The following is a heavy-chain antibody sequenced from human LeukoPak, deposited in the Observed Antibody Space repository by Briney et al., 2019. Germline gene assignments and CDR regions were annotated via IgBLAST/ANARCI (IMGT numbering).Heavy chain of an antibody. J-gene: IGHJ4*02. CDR1: GFTFSPFW. V-gene: IGHV3-74*01. D-gene: IGHD1-26*01. CDR3: AKDVRGARDY. Sequence: PGGSLRLSCAASGFTFSPFWMHWVRQAPGKGLVWVSRINPDGSYTDYADSVEGRFTISRDNTKNTLYLQMNSLRADDTSLYFCAKDVRGARDYWGQGTLVTVSS. CDR2: INPDGSYT.